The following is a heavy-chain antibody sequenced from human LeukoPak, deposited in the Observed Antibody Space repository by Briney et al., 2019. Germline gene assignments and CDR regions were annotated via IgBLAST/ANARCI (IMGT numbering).Heavy chain of an antibody. D-gene: IGHD3-3*01. CDR2: IYYSGST. V-gene: IGHV4-39*01. J-gene: IGHJ4*02. CDR3: ARHGRSPN. CDR1: GGSISSSSYY. Sequence: SETLFLTCTVSGGSISSSSYYWGWIRQPPGKGLEWIGSIYYSGSTYYNPSLKSRVTISVDTSKNQFSLKLSSVTAADTAVYYCARHGRSPNWGQGTLVTVSS.